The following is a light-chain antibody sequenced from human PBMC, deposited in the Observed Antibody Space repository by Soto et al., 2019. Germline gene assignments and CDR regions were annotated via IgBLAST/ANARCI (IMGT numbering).Light chain of an antibody. CDR1: INDVGGYNY. J-gene: IGLJ1*01. V-gene: IGLV2-8*01. Sequence: QSALTRPLSASGSPGQSVTISCAGTINDVGGYNYVSWYQQHPAKVPQLMIYQVTNRPSRVLDRSSASKSDTTAPLTISWLQAEDEGAYYCMSYEGDNRFVFGTGTKVTVL. CDR2: QVT. CDR3: MSYEGDNRFV.